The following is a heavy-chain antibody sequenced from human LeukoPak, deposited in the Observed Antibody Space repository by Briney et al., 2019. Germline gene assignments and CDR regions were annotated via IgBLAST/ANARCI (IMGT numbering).Heavy chain of an antibody. CDR3: ARGGYSGYEGDY. CDR1: GFTFSSYE. V-gene: IGHV3-48*03. Sequence: GGPLRLSCAASGFTFSSYEMNWVRQAPGKGLEWVSYISSSGSTIYYADSVKGRFTISRDNAKNSLYLQMNSLRAEDTAVYYCARGGYSGYEGDYWGQGTLVTVSS. CDR2: ISSSGSTI. J-gene: IGHJ4*02. D-gene: IGHD5-12*01.